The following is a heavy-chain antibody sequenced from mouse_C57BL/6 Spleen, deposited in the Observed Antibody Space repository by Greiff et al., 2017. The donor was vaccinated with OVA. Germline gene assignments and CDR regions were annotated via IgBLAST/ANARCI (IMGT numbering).Heavy chain of an antibody. CDR2: ISYDGSN. J-gene: IGHJ4*01. V-gene: IGHV3-6*01. Sequence: EVKLEESGPGLVKPSQSLSLTCSVTGYSITSGYYWNWIRQFPGNKLEWMGYISYDGSNNYNPSLKNRISITRDTSKNQFFLKLNSVTTEDTATYYGARGGLGRESYAMDYWGQGTSVTVSS. CDR3: ARGGLGRESYAMDY. CDR1: GYSITSGYY. D-gene: IGHD4-1*01.